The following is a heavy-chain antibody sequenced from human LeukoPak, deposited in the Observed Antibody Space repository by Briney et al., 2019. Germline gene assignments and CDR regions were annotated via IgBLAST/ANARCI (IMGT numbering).Heavy chain of an antibody. J-gene: IGHJ5*02. CDR3: SKEAIRSSCWYRYYNWCDP. CDR2: ISGSGGSP. Sequence: GGSLRLSCAASGFTFNSYAMICVRQAPGKGLEWVSAISGSGGSPYYVDSVTGRFTISRDNSTNTLELQMNSLRAEDKSVYYCSKEAIRSSCWYRYYNWCDPWGQGTLVTVSS. CDR1: GFTFNSYA. V-gene: IGHV3-23*01. D-gene: IGHD6-19*01.